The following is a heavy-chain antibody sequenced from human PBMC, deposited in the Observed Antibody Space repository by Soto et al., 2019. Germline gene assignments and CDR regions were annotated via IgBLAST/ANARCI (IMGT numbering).Heavy chain of an antibody. CDR2: INAANGNT. Sequence: QVQLVQSGAEVKKPGASVKVSCKASGYTFISYAIHWVRQAPGESLEWMGWINAANGNTRYSQNFQGRVTIARDTSAGTAYMEQSSLRSEDTAVYYCAREGAQWELLNWGQGTLVTVSS. D-gene: IGHD1-26*01. V-gene: IGHV1-3*01. CDR1: GYTFISYA. J-gene: IGHJ4*02. CDR3: AREGAQWELLN.